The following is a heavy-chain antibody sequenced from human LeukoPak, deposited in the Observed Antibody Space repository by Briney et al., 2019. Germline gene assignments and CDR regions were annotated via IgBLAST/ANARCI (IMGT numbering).Heavy chain of an antibody. CDR3: VKAPSSGWSYYFDY. CDR1: GFTFSSYA. CDR2: ISGSGGST. Sequence: GGSLRLSCAASGFTFSSYAMSWVRQAPGKGLEWVSAISGSGGSTYYADSVKGRFTISRDNSRNTLYLQMNSLRAEDTAVYYCVKAPSSGWSYYFDYWGQGTLVTVSS. J-gene: IGHJ4*02. V-gene: IGHV3-23*01. D-gene: IGHD6-19*01.